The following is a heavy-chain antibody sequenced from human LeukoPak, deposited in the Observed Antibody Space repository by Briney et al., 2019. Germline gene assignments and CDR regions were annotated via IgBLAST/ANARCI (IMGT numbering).Heavy chain of an antibody. D-gene: IGHD5-18*01. CDR3: AREVPWIQLWLFDY. J-gene: IGHJ4*02. CDR1: GFTFSSYG. Sequence: GGSLRLSCAASGFTFSSYGMHWVRQAPGKGLEWVAFIRYDGSNKYYADSVKGRFTISRDNSKNTLYLQMNSLRAEDTAVYYCAREVPWIQLWLFDYWGQGTLVTVSS. V-gene: IGHV3-30*02. CDR2: IRYDGSNK.